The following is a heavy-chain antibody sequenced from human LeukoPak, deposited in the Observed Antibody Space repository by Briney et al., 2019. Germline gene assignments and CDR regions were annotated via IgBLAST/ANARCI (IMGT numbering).Heavy chain of an antibody. J-gene: IGHJ6*02. Sequence: SETLSLTCAVYGGSFSGYYWSWIRQPPGKGLEWIGEINHSGSTNYNPSLKSRVTISVDTSKKQFSLKLSSVTAADTAVYYCARGLGHYDFWSGYGYYYGMDVWGQGTTVTVSS. CDR1: GGSFSGYY. CDR2: INHSGST. CDR3: ARGLGHYDFWSGYGYYYGMDV. D-gene: IGHD3-3*01. V-gene: IGHV4-34*01.